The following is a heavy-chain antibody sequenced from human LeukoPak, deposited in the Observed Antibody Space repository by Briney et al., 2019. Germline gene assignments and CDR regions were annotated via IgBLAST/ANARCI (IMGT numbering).Heavy chain of an antibody. CDR1: GFTFSSYA. CDR3: AKGVAAAGKGDWFDP. D-gene: IGHD6-13*01. V-gene: IGHV3-23*01. Sequence: GGSLRLSCAASGFTFSSYAMSWVRQAPGKGLEWVSAISGSGGSTYYAGSVKGRFTISRDNSKNTLYLQMNSLRAEDTAVYYCAKGVAAAGKGDWFDPWGQGTLVTVSS. CDR2: ISGSGGST. J-gene: IGHJ5*02.